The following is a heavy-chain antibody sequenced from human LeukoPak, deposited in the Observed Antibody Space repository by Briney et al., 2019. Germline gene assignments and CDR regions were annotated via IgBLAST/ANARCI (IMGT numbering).Heavy chain of an antibody. V-gene: IGHV1-2*02. D-gene: IGHD3-10*01. CDR2: INPNSGGT. CDR3: ARDREVYGSGSYYYYYYYYMDV. CDR1: GYTFTGYY. J-gene: IGHJ6*03. Sequence: GASVKVSCKASGYTFTGYYMHWVRQAPGQGLEWMGWINPNSGGTNYAQKFQGRVTMTRDTSISTAYMELSRLRSDDTAVYYCARDREVYGSGSYYYYYYYYMDVWGKGTTVTISS.